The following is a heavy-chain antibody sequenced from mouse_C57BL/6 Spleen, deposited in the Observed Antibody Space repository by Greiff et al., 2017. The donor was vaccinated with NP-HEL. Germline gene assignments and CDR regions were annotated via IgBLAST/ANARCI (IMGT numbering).Heavy chain of an antibody. J-gene: IGHJ2*01. D-gene: IGHD3-2*02. V-gene: IGHV1-63*01. CDR3: ARSPQTAQATWNYFDY. CDR1: GYTFTNYW. Sequence: QVQLQQSGAELVRPGTSVKMSCKASGYTFTNYWIGWAKQRPGHGLEWIGDIYPGGGYTNYNEKFKGKATLTADKSSSTAYMQFSSLTSEDSAIYYCARSPQTAQATWNYFDYWGQGTTLTVSS. CDR2: IYPGGGYT.